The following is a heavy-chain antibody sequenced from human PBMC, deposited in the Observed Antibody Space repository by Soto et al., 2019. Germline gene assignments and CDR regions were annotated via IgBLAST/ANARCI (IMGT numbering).Heavy chain of an antibody. CDR3: ARHPENYYYCYYMAV. Sequence: SETLSLTCTVSGGSISSYYWSWIRQPPGKGLEWIGYIYYSGSTNYNPSLKSRVTISVDTSKNQFSLKLSSVTAADTAVYYCARHPENYYYCYYMAVWGKGTTVTVSS. J-gene: IGHJ6*03. CDR2: IYYSGST. V-gene: IGHV4-59*08. CDR1: GGSISSYY.